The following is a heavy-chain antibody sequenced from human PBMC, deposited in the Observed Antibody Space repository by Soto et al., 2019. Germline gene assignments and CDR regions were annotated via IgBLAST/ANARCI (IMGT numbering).Heavy chain of an antibody. Sequence: QVQLQQWGAGLLKPSETLSLTCAVYGGSFSGYYWSWIRQPPGKGLEWIGESNHSGSTNYNPSLKSRVTISVDTSKNQFSLKLSSVTAADTAVYYCARGRKFWGSYRYTPPYYFDYWGQGTLVTVSS. CDR1: GGSFSGYY. D-gene: IGHD3-16*02. V-gene: IGHV4-34*01. J-gene: IGHJ4*02. CDR3: ARGRKFWGSYRYTPPYYFDY. CDR2: SNHSGST.